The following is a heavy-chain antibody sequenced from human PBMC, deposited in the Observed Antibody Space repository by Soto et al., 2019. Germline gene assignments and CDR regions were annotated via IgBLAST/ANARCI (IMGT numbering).Heavy chain of an antibody. CDR2: IYPGDSDT. D-gene: IGHD3-10*01. Sequence: PGESLKISCKGSGYRFTSYWIAWVRQMPGKGLEWMGIIYPGDSDTRYSPSFQGQVTISVDKSISTAYLQWSSLKASDTAMYYCARGLEGDMVRGVKVYYYYYGMDVWGQGTTVTVS. CDR3: ARGLEGDMVRGVKVYYYYYGMDV. CDR1: GYRFTSYW. V-gene: IGHV5-51*01. J-gene: IGHJ6*02.